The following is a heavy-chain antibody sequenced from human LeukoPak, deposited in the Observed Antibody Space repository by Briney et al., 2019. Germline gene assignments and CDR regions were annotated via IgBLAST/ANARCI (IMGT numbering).Heavy chain of an antibody. CDR3: ARHPSGYYRAWFDP. D-gene: IGHD3-9*01. V-gene: IGHV4-59*01. Sequence: PSETQTLTCTASGVSISSYYMSWIRQPPGKGLEWIGYIYYSGSTNYNPSLKSRVTISVDTSKNQFSLKLSSVTAADTAVYYCARHPSGYYRAWFDPWGQGTLVTVSS. CDR2: IYYSGST. CDR1: GVSISSYY. J-gene: IGHJ5*02.